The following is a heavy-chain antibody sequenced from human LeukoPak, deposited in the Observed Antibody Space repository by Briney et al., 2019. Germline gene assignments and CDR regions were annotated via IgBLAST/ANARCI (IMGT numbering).Heavy chain of an antibody. CDR3: ARDGLDSSGWSVY. V-gene: IGHV3-21*01. J-gene: IGHJ4*02. Sequence: GGSLRLSCAASGFTFSSYSMNWVRQAPGKGLEWVSSISSSSTYIYYADSVKGRFTISRDNAKNSLYLQMNSLRAEDTAVHYCARDGLDSSGWSVYWGQGTLVTVSS. CDR2: ISSSSTYI. D-gene: IGHD6-19*01. CDR1: GFTFSSYS.